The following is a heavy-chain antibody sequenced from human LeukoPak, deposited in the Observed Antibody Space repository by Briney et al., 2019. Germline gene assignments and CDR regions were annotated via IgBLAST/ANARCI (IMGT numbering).Heavy chain of an antibody. CDR2: IYYSGST. CDR3: ARVLGVGYYYYEDV. Sequence: SETLSLTCTVSGGSISSYYWSWIRQPPGKGLEWIGYIYYSGSTNYNPSLKSRVTISVDTSKNQFSLKLSFVTAADTAVYYCARVLGVGYYYYEDVWGKGTTVTVSS. J-gene: IGHJ6*03. CDR1: GGSISSYY. V-gene: IGHV4-59*01.